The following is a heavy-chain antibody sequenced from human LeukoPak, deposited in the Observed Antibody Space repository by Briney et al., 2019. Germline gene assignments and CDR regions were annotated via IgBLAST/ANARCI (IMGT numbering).Heavy chain of an antibody. CDR2: ISSRSSYM. J-gene: IGHJ4*02. CDR1: GFTFSAHS. Sequence: PGGSLRLSCAASGFTFSAHSMNWVRQAPGKGLEWVASISSRSSYMYSGGSVNGRFTVSIDNARNSLYLQKNSLRAEDTAVYYCARDRISGSYNYWGQGTQVTVSS. D-gene: IGHD1-26*01. CDR3: ARDRISGSYNY. V-gene: IGHV3-21*01.